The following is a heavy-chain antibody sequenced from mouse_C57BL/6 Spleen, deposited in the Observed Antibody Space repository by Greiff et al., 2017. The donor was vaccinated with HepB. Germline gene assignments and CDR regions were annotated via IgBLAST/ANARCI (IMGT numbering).Heavy chain of an antibody. CDR3: TTVYWDDDY. CDR2: IHPSDSDT. V-gene: IGHV1-74*01. CDR1: GYTFTSYW. Sequence: VKLQQPGAELVKPGASVKVSCTASGYTFTSYWMHWVKQRPGQGLEWIGRIHPSDSDTNYNQKFKGKATLTVDKSSSTAYMQLSSLTAEDSAVYYCTTVYWDDDYWGQGTTLTVAS. J-gene: IGHJ2*01. D-gene: IGHD4-1*01.